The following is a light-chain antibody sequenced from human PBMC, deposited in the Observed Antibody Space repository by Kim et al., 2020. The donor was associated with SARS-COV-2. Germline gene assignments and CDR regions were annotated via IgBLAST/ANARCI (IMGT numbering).Light chain of an antibody. J-gene: IGLJ2*01. CDR2: QDS. CDR3: QAWDTIVV. CDR1: TLGDRY. V-gene: IGLV3-1*01. Sequence: SYELTQPPSVSVSPGQTASITCSGDTLGDRYVCWYQQKPGQSPVLVIYQDSKRPSGIPERFSGSNSGNTATLTISGTQPMDEADYYCQAWDTIVVFGGGTQLT.